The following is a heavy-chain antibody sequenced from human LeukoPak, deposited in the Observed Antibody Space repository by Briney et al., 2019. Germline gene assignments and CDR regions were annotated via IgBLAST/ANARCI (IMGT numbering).Heavy chain of an antibody. V-gene: IGHV3-30*01. Sequence: PGRSLRLSCAASGFTFSSYAMHWVRQAPGKGLEWVAVISYDGRNKYYADSVKGRFTISRDNSKNTLYLQMNSLRAEDTAVYYCAREIFLEWLTCFDYWGQGTLVTVSS. CDR2: ISYDGRNK. CDR3: AREIFLEWLTCFDY. D-gene: IGHD3-3*01. CDR1: GFTFSSYA. J-gene: IGHJ4*02.